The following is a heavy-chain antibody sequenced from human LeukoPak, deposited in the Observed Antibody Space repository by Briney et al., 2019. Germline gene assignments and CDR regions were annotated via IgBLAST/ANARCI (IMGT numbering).Heavy chain of an antibody. CDR3: VRDHYDGSGYYDPQFDY. J-gene: IGHJ4*02. Sequence: PGGSLRLSCAASGFTFSIYWMSWVRQAPGKGLEWVPNIKQDGSEKYYVDSVKGRFTISRDNAKNSLYLQMDSLRAEDTAVYYCVRDHYDGSGYYDPQFDYWGQGTLVTVSS. CDR1: GFTFSIYW. V-gene: IGHV3-7*01. D-gene: IGHD3-22*01. CDR2: IKQDGSEK.